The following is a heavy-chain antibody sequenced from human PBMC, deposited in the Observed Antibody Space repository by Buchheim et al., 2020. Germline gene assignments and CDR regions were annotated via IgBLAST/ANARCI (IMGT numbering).Heavy chain of an antibody. Sequence: QVQLVESGGGVVQPGRSLRLSCAASGFSFSNYGMHWVRQAPGKGLEWVAIIWHDGNNKYYADSVKGRFTISRDNSKNTLHQQMNSLGAEDTAVYYCAAGDPLDYWGQGAL. D-gene: IGHD7-27*01. CDR2: IWHDGNNK. CDR1: GFSFSNYG. J-gene: IGHJ4*02. CDR3: AAGDPLDY. V-gene: IGHV3-33*01.